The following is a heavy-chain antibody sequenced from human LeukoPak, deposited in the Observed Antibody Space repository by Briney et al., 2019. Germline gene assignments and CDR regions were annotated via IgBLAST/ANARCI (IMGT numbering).Heavy chain of an antibody. CDR1: GGSISSNNW. CDR3: AREPAATQLFGDYYYYMDV. D-gene: IGHD2-15*01. CDR2: IYHSGSA. V-gene: IGHV4-4*02. J-gene: IGHJ6*03. Sequence: SETLSLTCGVSGGSISSNNWWSWVRQPPGQGLEWIGEIYHSGSANYNPSLKSRVTISVDTSKNQFSLKLSSVTAADTAVYYCAREPAATQLFGDYYYYMDVWGKGTTVTISS.